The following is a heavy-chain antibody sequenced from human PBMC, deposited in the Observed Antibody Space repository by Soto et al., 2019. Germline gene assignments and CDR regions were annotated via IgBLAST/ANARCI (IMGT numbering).Heavy chain of an antibody. Sequence: GASGKVSCKASGYTFTSYGISWVRQAPGQGLEWMGWISAYKGDTNYGQKLQGRVTMTTDTSTSTAYMELRSLRSDDTAVYYCARGGLWFGXSVGFDMDVWGKGTTVTVSS. CDR1: GYTFTSYG. CDR3: ARGGLWFGXSVGFDMDV. D-gene: IGHD3-10*01. J-gene: IGHJ6*03. CDR2: ISAYKGDT. V-gene: IGHV1-18*01.